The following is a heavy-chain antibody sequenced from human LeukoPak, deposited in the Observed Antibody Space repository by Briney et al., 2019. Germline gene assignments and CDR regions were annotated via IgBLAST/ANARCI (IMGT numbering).Heavy chain of an antibody. D-gene: IGHD6-6*01. CDR1: GFTFSSYA. J-gene: IGHJ4*02. V-gene: IGHV3-23*01. CDR2: ISDSGGST. CDR3: AKDGFGYSTSPVFDY. Sequence: PGGSLRLSCAASGFTFSSYAMSWVRQAPGKGLEWVSTISDSGGSTYYADSVKGRFTISRDNSKNTLYLQMNSLRAEDTAAYYCAKDGFGYSTSPVFDYWGQGTLVTVSS.